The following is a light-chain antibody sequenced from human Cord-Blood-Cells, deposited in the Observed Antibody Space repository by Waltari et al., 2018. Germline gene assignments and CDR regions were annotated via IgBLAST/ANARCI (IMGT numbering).Light chain of an antibody. V-gene: IGKV1-8*01. CDR1: QGISSY. J-gene: IGKJ3*01. CDR2: AAS. Sequence: AIRMTQSQSSFSAFTGVRVTTTCRASQGISSYLAWYQQKPGKAPKLLIYAASTLQSGVPSRFSGSGSGTDFTLTISCLQSEDFATYYCQQYYSYPLTFGPGTKVDIK. CDR3: QQYYSYPLT.